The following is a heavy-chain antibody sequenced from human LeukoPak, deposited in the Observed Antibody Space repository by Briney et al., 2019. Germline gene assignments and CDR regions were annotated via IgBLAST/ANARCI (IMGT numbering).Heavy chain of an antibody. Sequence: GGSLRLSCAASGFTFSSYGMHWVRQAPGKGLEWVAVIWYDGSNKFYADSVKGRFTISRDNSKNTLYLQMNSLRAEDTAVYYCARGIAVAVRFDYWGQGTLVTVSS. J-gene: IGHJ4*02. V-gene: IGHV3-33*01. CDR2: IWYDGSNK. CDR1: GFTFSSYG. D-gene: IGHD6-19*01. CDR3: ARGIAVAVRFDY.